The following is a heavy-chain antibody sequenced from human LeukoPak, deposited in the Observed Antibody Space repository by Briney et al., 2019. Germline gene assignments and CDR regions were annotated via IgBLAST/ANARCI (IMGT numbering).Heavy chain of an antibody. V-gene: IGHV3-30*18. CDR3: AKPSIPYGSGSYYFDY. D-gene: IGHD3-10*01. CDR2: ISYDGSNK. Sequence: GGSLRLSCAASGFTFSSYGMHWVRKAPGKGLEWVAVISYDGSNKYYADSVKGRFTISRDNSKNTLYLQMNSLRAEDTAVYYCAKPSIPYGSGSYYFDYWGQGTLVTVSS. CDR1: GFTFSSYG. J-gene: IGHJ4*02.